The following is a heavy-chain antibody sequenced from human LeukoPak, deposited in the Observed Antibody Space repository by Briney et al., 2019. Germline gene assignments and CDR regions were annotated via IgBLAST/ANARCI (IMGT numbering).Heavy chain of an antibody. CDR1: GYTFTSYY. V-gene: IGHV1-46*01. CDR2: INPSGGST. CDR3: ARDLGVSGSGSSYYYYYYYMDV. D-gene: IGHD3-10*01. J-gene: IGHJ6*03. Sequence: ASVKVSCKTSGYTFTSYYMHWVRQAPGQGFEWMGIINPSGGSTSYAQKFQGRVTMTRDTSTSTVYMELSSLRSEDTAVYYCARDLGVSGSGSSYYYYYYYMDVWGKGTTVTISS.